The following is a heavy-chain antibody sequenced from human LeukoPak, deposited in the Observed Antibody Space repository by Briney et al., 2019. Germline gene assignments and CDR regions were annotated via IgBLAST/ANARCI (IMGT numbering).Heavy chain of an antibody. V-gene: IGHV1-3*03. CDR3: AREDTFYLADGHYYYYMDV. CDR2: INAGNGNT. CDR1: GYTFTSYA. D-gene: IGHD3-16*01. J-gene: IGHJ6*03. Sequence: ASVKVSCKASGYTFTSYAMHWVRQAPGQRLEWVGWINAGNGNTKYSQEFQGRVTITRDTSASTAYMELSSLRSEDMAVYYCAREDTFYLADGHYYYYMDVWGKGTTVTVSS.